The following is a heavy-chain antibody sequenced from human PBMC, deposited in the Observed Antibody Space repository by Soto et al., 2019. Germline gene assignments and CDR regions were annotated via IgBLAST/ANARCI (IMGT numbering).Heavy chain of an antibody. CDR1: DFSLSGSY. CDR2: ISMSGSYK. V-gene: IGHV3-11*06. D-gene: IGHD2-8*01. J-gene: IGHJ4*02. Sequence: GGSLRLSCVGSDFSLSGSYMSWVRQGPGKGLEWLSFISMSGSYKTYAASVEGRFTISRDNVKNIPYLQMDSLRAEEKAVYYCASRGHCSNGQCHPFDSWGQGTQVTVSS. CDR3: ASRGHCSNGQCHPFDS.